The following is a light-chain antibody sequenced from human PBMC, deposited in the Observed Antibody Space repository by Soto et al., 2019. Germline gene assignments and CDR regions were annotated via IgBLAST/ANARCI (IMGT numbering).Light chain of an antibody. CDR3: SAWDDSLSAYV. CDR1: SSNIGSDF. Sequence: QSALTQPPSASGTPGQRVTISCSGSSSNIGSDFVYWNQQLPGTAPKLLIYHNYQRPSGVPDRFSGSKSGTSGSLAISDLRSEDEADYYCSAWDDSLSAYVFGAGTKLTVL. J-gene: IGLJ1*01. CDR2: HNY. V-gene: IGLV1-47*01.